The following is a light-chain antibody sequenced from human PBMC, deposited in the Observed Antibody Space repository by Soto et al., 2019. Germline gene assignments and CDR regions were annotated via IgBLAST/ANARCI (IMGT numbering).Light chain of an antibody. V-gene: IGKV1-12*01. CDR1: QSVYTW. CDR2: AAS. Sequence: DIQMTESPSSLSASIGDRVTISCRASQSVYTWFVWYQQKPGKAPKLLIYAASSLQSGVPSRFSGSGYGTDFTLTISSLQTEASAPYYCQQADSFPLSFGGGTKVE. CDR3: QQADSFPLS. J-gene: IGKJ4*01.